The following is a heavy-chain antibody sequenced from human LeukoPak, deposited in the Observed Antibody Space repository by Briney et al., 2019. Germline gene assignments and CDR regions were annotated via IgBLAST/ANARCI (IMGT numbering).Heavy chain of an antibody. V-gene: IGHV4-39*07. CDR1: GGSISNYY. CDR3: ARGTSVRDWFDL. D-gene: IGHD1-1*01. Sequence: SETLSLTCTVSGGSISNYYWGWIRQPPGKGLEWIGSIYHSGSTYYNPSLKSRVTISVDTSKNQFSLKLSSVTAADAAVYYCARGTSVRDWFDLWGQGTLVTVSS. CDR2: IYHSGST. J-gene: IGHJ5*02.